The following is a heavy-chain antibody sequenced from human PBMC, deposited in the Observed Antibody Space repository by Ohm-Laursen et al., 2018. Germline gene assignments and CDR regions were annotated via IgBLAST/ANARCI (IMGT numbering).Heavy chain of an antibody. J-gene: IGHJ4*02. V-gene: IGHV4-4*07. CDR3: AVSEVRYSFTYLADF. Sequence: GTLSLTCTVSGDSINNYYWSWIRQPAGKGLEWIGRMYATGSSNYNPSLNSRVTMSVDTSRNQFSLKLTSVTAADTAVYYCAVSEVRYSFTYLADFWGQRTLVTVPS. D-gene: IGHD3-9*01. CDR2: MYATGSS. CDR1: GDSINNYY.